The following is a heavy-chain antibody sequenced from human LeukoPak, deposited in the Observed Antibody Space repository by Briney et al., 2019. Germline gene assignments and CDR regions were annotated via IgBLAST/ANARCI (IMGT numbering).Heavy chain of an antibody. Sequence: PGRSLRLSCAASGFTFSSYDMHWVRQAPGKGLEWVSVIYSGGRTFYADSVKGRFTISRDNSKNTLYLQMNSLRAEDTAVYYCAIYDSSGYYNYWGQGTLVTVSS. V-gene: IGHV3-53*01. CDR1: GFTFSSYD. J-gene: IGHJ4*02. D-gene: IGHD3-22*01. CDR2: IYSGGRT. CDR3: AIYDSSGYYNY.